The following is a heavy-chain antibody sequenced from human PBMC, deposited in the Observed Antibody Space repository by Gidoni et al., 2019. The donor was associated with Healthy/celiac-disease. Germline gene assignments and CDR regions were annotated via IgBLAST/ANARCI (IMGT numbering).Heavy chain of an antibody. D-gene: IGHD2-2*02. CDR3: AKDGYCSSTSCYMDWFDP. V-gene: IGHV3-23*01. CDR1: GFTFSSYA. Sequence: EVQLLESGGGLVQPGGSLRLSCAASGFTFSSYAMSWVRQAPGKGLGWVSAISGSGGSTYYADSVKGRFTISRDNSKNTLYLQMNSLRAEDTAVYYCAKDGYCSSTSCYMDWFDPWGQGTLVTVSS. J-gene: IGHJ5*02. CDR2: ISGSGGST.